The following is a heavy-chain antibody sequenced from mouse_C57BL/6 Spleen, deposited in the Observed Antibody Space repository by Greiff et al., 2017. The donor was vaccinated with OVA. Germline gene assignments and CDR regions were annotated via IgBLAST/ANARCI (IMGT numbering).Heavy chain of an antibody. CDR3: ARWGSNYGYFDV. CDR1: GYTFTDYY. CDR2: INPNNGGT. D-gene: IGHD2-5*01. J-gene: IGHJ1*03. V-gene: IGHV1-26*01. Sequence: VQLQQSGPELVKPGASVKISCKASGYTFTDYYMNWVKQSHGKSLEWIGDINPNNGGTSYNQKFKGKATLTVDKSSSTAYMELRSLTSEDSAVYYCARWGSNYGYFDVWGTGTTVTVSS.